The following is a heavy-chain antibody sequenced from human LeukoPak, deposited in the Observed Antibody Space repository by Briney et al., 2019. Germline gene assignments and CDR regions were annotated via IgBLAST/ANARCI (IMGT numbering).Heavy chain of an antibody. CDR2: IYYSGST. CDR1: GGSISRYY. V-gene: IGHV4-59*01. CDR3: ARGGSSYYYYYMDV. J-gene: IGHJ6*03. Sequence: SETLSLTCSVSGGSISRYYWNWIRQPPGKGLEWIGYIYYSGSTNYNPSLKSRVTISVDTSKNQFSLKLSSVTAADTAVYYCARGGSSYYYYYMDVWGKGTTVTVSS. D-gene: IGHD3-16*01.